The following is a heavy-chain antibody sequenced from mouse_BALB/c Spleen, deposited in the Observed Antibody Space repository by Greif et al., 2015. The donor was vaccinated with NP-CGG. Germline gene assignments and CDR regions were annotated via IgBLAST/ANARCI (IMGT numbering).Heavy chain of an antibody. V-gene: IGHV5-9-2*01. CDR3: ARRMITTDHFDY. CDR1: GFTFSSYG. J-gene: IGHJ2*01. CDR2: ISGGGSYT. D-gene: IGHD2-4*01. Sequence: KVVESGGGLVKPGGSLKLSCAASGFTFSSYGMSWVRQTPEKRLEWVATISGGGSYTYYPDSVKGRFTISRDNAKNNLYLQMSSLRSEDTALYYCARRMITTDHFDYWGQGTTLTVSS.